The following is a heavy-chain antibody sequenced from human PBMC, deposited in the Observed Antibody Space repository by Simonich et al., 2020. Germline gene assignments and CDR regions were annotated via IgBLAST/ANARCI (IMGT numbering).Heavy chain of an antibody. V-gene: IGHV3-23*01. CDR1: GFTFSSYA. CDR3: ATYYFDY. Sequence: EVQLLESGGGLVQPGGSLRLSCAASGFTFSSYAMSWVRQAPGRGLEGVSAMRGSGGRTYYADSVKGRFTISRDKSKNTLYLQMNSLRAEDTAVYYCATYYFDYWGQGTLVTVSS. CDR2: MRGSGGRT. J-gene: IGHJ4*02.